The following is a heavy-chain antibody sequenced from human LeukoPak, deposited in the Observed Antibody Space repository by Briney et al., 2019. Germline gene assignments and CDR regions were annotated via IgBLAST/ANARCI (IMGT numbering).Heavy chain of an antibody. CDR3: ARGCSSTSCYSGNWFDP. J-gene: IGHJ5*02. Sequence: KSGGSLRLSCAASGFTFSSYSMNWVRQAPGKGLEWVSSISSSSSYIYYADSVKGRFTISRDNAKNSLYLQMNSLRAEDTAVYYRARGCSSTSCYSGNWFDPWGQGTLVTVSS. V-gene: IGHV3-21*01. D-gene: IGHD2-2*02. CDR1: GFTFSSYS. CDR2: ISSSSSYI.